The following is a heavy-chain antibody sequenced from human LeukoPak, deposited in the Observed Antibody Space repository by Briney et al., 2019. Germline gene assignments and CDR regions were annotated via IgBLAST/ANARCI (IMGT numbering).Heavy chain of an antibody. CDR3: ARGNYDILTGYYTVAPFDY. CDR1: GYTFIRNG. CDR2: IIPIFGTA. Sequence: SVKVSCKASGYTFIRNGISWVRQAPGQGLEWMGGIIPIFGTANYAQKFQGRVTITADESTSTAYMELSSLRSEDTAVYYCARGNYDILTGYYTVAPFDYWGQGTLVTVSS. J-gene: IGHJ4*02. D-gene: IGHD3-9*01. V-gene: IGHV1-69*13.